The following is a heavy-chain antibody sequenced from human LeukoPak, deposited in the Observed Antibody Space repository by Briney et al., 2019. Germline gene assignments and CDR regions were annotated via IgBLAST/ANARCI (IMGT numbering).Heavy chain of an antibody. CDR3: ARGYYYDSSGYTLPPDY. V-gene: IGHV4-30-4*01. CDR1: GGSISSGDYY. Sequence: TLSLTCTVSGGSISSGDYYWSWIRQPPGKGLEWIGYIYYSGSTYYNPSLRSRVTISVDTSKNQFSLKLSSVTAADTAVYYCARGYYYDSSGYTLPPDYWGQGTLVTVSS. J-gene: IGHJ4*02. CDR2: IYYSGST. D-gene: IGHD3-22*01.